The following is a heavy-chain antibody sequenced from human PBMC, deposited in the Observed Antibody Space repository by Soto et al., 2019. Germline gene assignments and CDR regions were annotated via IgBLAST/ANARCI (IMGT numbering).Heavy chain of an antibody. CDR2: INPNGGGT. Sequence: QVQLVQSGAEVKKPGASVKVSCKTSGYIFTGYFIHWVRQAPGQGLEWMGWINPNGGGTHYAQKFQGRVLMTMDTSIATVYVDVSGLRSDDTAVYFCARGPAAIYSQFDFWGKGTLVPVSS. J-gene: IGHJ4*02. D-gene: IGHD6-25*01. CDR1: GYIFTGYF. CDR3: ARGPAAIYSQFDF. V-gene: IGHV1-2*02.